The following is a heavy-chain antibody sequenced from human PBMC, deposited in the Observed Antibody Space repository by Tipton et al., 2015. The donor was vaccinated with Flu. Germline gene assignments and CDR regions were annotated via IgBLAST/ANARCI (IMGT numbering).Heavy chain of an antibody. CDR1: GYPFTSFG. J-gene: IGHJ6*02. CDR3: ARDAHTGKYYFEGSDYYYVEDYSPLGMDV. Sequence: QVQLVQSGGEAKKPGASVKVSCKASGYPFTSFGISWVRQAPGQGLEWLGWISAYNGDTKYAPKFQDRVSLSRDRPTTTAYMELKSLRSDDTAVYYCARDAHTGKYYFEGSDYYYVEDYSPLGMDVWGQGTTVTVSS. V-gene: IGHV1-18*01. CDR2: ISAYNGDT. D-gene: IGHD3-22*01.